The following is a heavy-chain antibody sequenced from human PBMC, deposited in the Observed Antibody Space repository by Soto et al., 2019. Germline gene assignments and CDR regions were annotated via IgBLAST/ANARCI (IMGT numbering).Heavy chain of an antibody. CDR3: VRGRDGVKCDYFDS. D-gene: IGHD3-10*01. CDR2: IYYSGNI. Sequence: SETLSLTCTVSGGSISSSSYYGGWIRQPPGKGLEWIGSIYYSGNINYIPSLKSRATISVDTSKSQFSLKLSSVTATDTAVYYCVRGRDGVKCDYFDSRGQGTLVTVSS. J-gene: IGHJ4*02. V-gene: IGHV4-39*01. CDR1: GGSISSSSYY.